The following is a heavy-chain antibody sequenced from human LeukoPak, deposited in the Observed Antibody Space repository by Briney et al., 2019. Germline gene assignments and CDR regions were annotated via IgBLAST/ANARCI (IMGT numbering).Heavy chain of an antibody. CDR2: IYPGDSDT. CDR3: ARRSGLVRGVIIKGDNWFDP. Sequence: GESLKISCKGSGYSFTSYWIGWVRQMPGKGLEWMGIIYPGDSDTRYSSSFQGQVTISADKSISTAYLQWSSLKASDTAMYYCARRSGLVRGVIIKGDNWFDPWGQGTLVTVSS. J-gene: IGHJ5*02. V-gene: IGHV5-51*01. CDR1: GYSFTSYW. D-gene: IGHD3-10*01.